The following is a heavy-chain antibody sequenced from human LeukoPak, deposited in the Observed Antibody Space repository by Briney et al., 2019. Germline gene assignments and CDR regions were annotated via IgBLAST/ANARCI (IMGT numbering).Heavy chain of an antibody. V-gene: IGHV1-69*13. CDR1: GGTFSSYA. J-gene: IGHJ5*02. D-gene: IGHD2-2*01. CDR2: IIPIFGKA. CDR3: ARDRWDIVVVLNWFDP. Sequence: SVKVSCKASGGTFSSYAISWVRQAPGQGLEWMGGIIPIFGKANYAQKFQGRVTITADESTCTAYMELRSLRSEDTAVYYCARDRWDIVVVLNWFDPWGQGTLVTVSS.